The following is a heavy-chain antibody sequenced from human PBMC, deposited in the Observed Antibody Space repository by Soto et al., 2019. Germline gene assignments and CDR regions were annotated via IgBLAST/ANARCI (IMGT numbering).Heavy chain of an antibody. D-gene: IGHD6-19*01. CDR2: INPSGGST. V-gene: IGHV1-46*03. J-gene: IGHJ3*02. Sequence: GASVKVSCEACGDSFTSYYMHCVRQAPGQGLEWMGIINPSGGSTSYAQKFQGRVTMTRDTSTSTVYMELSSLRSEDTAVYYCARALAVAVPDAFDIWGQGTMVTVSS. CDR3: ARALAVAVPDAFDI. CDR1: GDSFTSYY.